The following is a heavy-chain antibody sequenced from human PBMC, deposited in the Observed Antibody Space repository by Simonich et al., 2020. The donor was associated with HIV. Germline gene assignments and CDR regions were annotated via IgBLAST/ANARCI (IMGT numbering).Heavy chain of an antibody. Sequence: QVQLVQSGAEVKKPGASVKVSCKASGYTFTEYNIHWVRQAPGQVVEVKGRVHPNSGVTYNPQKFQGRATMTRDTSVTTAYMQLTRLRSDDTAVYYCATHGPGSYSSALDIWGQGTKVTVSS. CDR3: ATHGPGSYSSALDI. CDR2: VHPNSGVT. J-gene: IGHJ3*02. V-gene: IGHV1-2*06. CDR1: GYTFTEYN. D-gene: IGHD1-26*01.